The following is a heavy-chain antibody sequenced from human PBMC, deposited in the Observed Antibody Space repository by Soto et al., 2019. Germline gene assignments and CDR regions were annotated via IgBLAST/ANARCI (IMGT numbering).Heavy chain of an antibody. CDR2: ISGSGGST. Sequence: PWGSLRLSCAASGFTFSIYWMHWVRQAPGKGLVWVSAISGSGGSTYYADSVKGRFTISRDNSKNTLYLQMNSLRAEDTAVYYCAKAPGPYSNSPPDYWGQGTLVTVSS. V-gene: IGHV3-23*01. J-gene: IGHJ4*02. D-gene: IGHD4-4*01. CDR3: AKAPGPYSNSPPDY. CDR1: GFTFSIYW.